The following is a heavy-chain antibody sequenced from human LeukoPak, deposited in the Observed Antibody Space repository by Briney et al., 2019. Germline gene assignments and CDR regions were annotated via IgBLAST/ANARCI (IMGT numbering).Heavy chain of an antibody. CDR2: ISSSGSGGNT. V-gene: IGHV3-23*01. J-gene: IGHJ4*02. D-gene: IGHD4-17*01. CDR1: GVTLSSYA. CDR3: AKGTAVTPLYYFDY. Sequence: PGGSLRLSCAASGVTLSSYAMSWARQAPGKGLEWVSGISSSGSGGNTYYADSVRGRFTISRDVSKNTLYLQMNGLRAEDTATYYCAKGTAVTPLYYFDYWGQGVLVTVSS.